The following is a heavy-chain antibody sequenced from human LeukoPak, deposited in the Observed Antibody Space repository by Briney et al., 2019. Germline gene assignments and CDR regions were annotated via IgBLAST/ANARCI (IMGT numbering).Heavy chain of an antibody. J-gene: IGHJ4*02. CDR3: ARSHDTMVRGVMSY. CDR1: GFTFSSYW. D-gene: IGHD3-10*01. CDR2: IKQDGSEK. Sequence: GGSLRLSCAASGFTFSSYWMSWVRQAPGKGLEWVANIKQDGSEKYYVDSVKGRFTISRDNAKNSLSLQLNTLRADDTAGYYCARSHDTMVRGVMSYWGQGTLVTVSS. V-gene: IGHV3-7*02.